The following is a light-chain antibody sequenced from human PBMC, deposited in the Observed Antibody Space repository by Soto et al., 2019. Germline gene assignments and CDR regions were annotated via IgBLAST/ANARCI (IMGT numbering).Light chain of an antibody. Sequence: EIVVTQSPATLSVSPWERVTLSCTASQCVTSSLAWYHQRPGEAPRLLLYDTSTRAAAIAARFSGSGSGTEFTLIISSLQSEDSAVYYCHQYVHCPPGAFGQGTKVDIK. CDR2: DTS. V-gene: IGKV3-15*01. CDR1: QCVTSS. J-gene: IGKJ1*01. CDR3: HQYVHCPPGA.